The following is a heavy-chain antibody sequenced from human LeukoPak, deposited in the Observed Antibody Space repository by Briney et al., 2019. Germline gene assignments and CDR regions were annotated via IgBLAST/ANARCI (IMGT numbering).Heavy chain of an antibody. CDR3: ARGCDSSGYYYFFDY. CDR2: INHSGST. CDR1: GGSFSGYY. Sequence: SETLSLTCAIYGGSFSGYYWSWIRQPPGKGLEWIGEINHSGSTNYNPSLKSRVTISVDTSKNQFSLKLSSVTAADTAVYYCARGCDSSGYYYFFDYWGQGTLVTVSS. V-gene: IGHV4-34*01. J-gene: IGHJ4*02. D-gene: IGHD3-22*01.